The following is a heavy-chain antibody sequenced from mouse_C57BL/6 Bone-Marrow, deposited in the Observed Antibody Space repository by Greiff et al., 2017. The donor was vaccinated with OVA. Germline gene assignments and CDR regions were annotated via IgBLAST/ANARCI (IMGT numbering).Heavy chain of an antibody. CDR3: ARHNGHNGGWFAY. Sequence: EVQVVESGGGLVQPGGSLKLSCAASGFTFSDYYMYWVRQTPEKRLEWVAYISNGGGSTYYPDTVKGRFTISRDNAKNTLYLQMSRLKSEDTAMYYCARHNGHNGGWFAYWGQGTLVTVSA. CDR2: ISNGGGST. D-gene: IGHD6-1*01. CDR1: GFTFSDYY. J-gene: IGHJ3*01. V-gene: IGHV5-12*01.